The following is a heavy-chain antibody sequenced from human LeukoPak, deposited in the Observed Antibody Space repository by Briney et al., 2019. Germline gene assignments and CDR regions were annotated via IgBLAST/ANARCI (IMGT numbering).Heavy chain of an antibody. CDR3: ARAAGTYTTSRFHY. Sequence: ASVKVSCKTSGYNFIDYYIHWVRQAPGQGLEWGGRIDPVSGGTHYAQKFQVRVTMTRDTSISTVYMEMSGLKSEDTALYYCARAAGTYTTSRFHYWGQGTLVTVSS. CDR1: GYNFIDYY. J-gene: IGHJ4*02. V-gene: IGHV1-2*02. CDR2: IDPVSGGT. D-gene: IGHD2-2*01.